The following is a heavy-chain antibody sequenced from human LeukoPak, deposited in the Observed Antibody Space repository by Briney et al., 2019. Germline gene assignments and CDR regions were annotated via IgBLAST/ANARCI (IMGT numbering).Heavy chain of an antibody. CDR3: AEIISGSYYGYFDY. CDR2: ISSSSSYI. D-gene: IGHD1-26*01. Sequence: PGGSLRLSCAASGFTFSSYSMNWVRQAPGKGLEWVSSISSSSSYIYYADSVKGRFTISRDNAKNSLYLQMNSLRAEDTAVYYCAEIISGSYYGYFDYWGQGTLVTVSS. V-gene: IGHV3-21*01. CDR1: GFTFSSYS. J-gene: IGHJ4*02.